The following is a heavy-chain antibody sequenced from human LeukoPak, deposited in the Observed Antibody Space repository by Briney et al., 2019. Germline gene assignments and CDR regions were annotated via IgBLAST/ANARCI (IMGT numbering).Heavy chain of an antibody. CDR1: GFTFSTFA. CDR2: ITGSGSI. J-gene: IGHJ4*02. CDR3: AKDLRPDGRYDFAH. V-gene: IGHV3-23*01. Sequence: PGGSLRLSCAASGFTFSTFAMNWVRQAPGKGLDWVSVITGSGSISYADSVKGRFTISRDNSKNTVYLQMNSLRAEDTAVYYCAKDLRPDGRYDFAHWGQGTLVTVSS. D-gene: IGHD5-12*01.